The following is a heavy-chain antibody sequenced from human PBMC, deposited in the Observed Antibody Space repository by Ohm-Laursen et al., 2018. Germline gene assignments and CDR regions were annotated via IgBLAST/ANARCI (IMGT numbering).Heavy chain of an antibody. CDR1: GYTFTSYD. V-gene: IGHV1-8*01. J-gene: IGHJ6*02. CDR2: MNPNSGNT. CDR3: ASDWGRRVYVMDV. D-gene: IGHD3-16*01. Sequence: ASVKVSCKASGYTFTSYDINWVRQATGQGLEWMGWMNPNSGNTGYAQKFQGRVTITRITSISTAYMELRSLRSDDTAVYYCASDWGRRVYVMDVWGQGTTVTVSS.